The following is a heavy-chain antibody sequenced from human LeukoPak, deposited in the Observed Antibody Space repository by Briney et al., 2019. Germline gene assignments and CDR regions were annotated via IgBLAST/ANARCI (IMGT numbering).Heavy chain of an antibody. CDR1: GCSISSSSYY. J-gene: IGHJ5*02. V-gene: IGHV4-39*01. D-gene: IGHD3-10*01. CDR2: IYYSGST. Sequence: PSETLSLTCTVSGCSISSSSYYWGWIRQPPGKGLDWVGSIYYSGSTYYNPTLKTRVAISVVTSKSQFSLKLSSVTAADTAVYYCARFLLDYYGSGSYYSWFDPWGQGTLVTVSS. CDR3: ARFLLDYYGSGSYYSWFDP.